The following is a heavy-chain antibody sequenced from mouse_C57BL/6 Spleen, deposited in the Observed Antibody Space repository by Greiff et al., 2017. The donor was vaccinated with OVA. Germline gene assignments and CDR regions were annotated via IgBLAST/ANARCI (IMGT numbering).Heavy chain of an antibody. D-gene: IGHD2-4*01. CDR3: ARHDYGGYAMDD. V-gene: IGHV5-9*01. CDR2: ISGGGGNT. CDR1: GFTFSSYT. Sequence: EVKLMESGGGLVKPGGSLKLSCAASGFTFSSYTMSWVRQTPEKRLEWVATISGGGGNTYYPDSVKGRFTISRDNAKNTLYLQMSSLRSEDTALDYCARHDYGGYAMDDWGQGTSVTVSS. J-gene: IGHJ4*01.